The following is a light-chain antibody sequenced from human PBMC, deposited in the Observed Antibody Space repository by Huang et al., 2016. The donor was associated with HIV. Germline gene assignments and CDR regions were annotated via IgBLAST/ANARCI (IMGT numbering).Light chain of an antibody. CDR1: QGISSS. J-gene: IGKJ5*01. CDR3: QQANSFPLIT. V-gene: IGKV1-12*01. Sequence: DIQMTQSPSLVSASVGDRVTITCRASQGISSSVACYQQKPGKPTKLLICAASSLQSGVPSRFSGSGSGTDFTLTITGLHPEDFATYYCQQANSFPLITFGQGTRLEIK. CDR2: AAS.